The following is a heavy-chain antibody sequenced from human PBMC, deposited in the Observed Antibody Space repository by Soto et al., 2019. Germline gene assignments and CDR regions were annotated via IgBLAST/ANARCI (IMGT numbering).Heavy chain of an antibody. CDR1: GGSISSYY. D-gene: IGHD3-3*01. Sequence: KTSETLSLTCTVSGGSISSYYWSWIRQPPGKGLEWIGYIYYSGSTIYNPSLKSRVTISVDTSKTQFSLKLSSVTAADTAVYYCARVQYDFWSGYSRPYYYYGMDVWGQGTTVTVSS. V-gene: IGHV4-59*01. J-gene: IGHJ6*02. CDR3: ARVQYDFWSGYSRPYYYYGMDV. CDR2: IYYSGST.